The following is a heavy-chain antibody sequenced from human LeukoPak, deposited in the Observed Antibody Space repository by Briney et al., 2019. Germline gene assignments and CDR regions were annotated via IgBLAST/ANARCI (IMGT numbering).Heavy chain of an antibody. Sequence: GGSLRLSCAASGFTFSSYAMSWVRQAPGKGLEWVSAISGSGGSTYYADSVKGRFTTSRDNSKNTLYLQMNSLRAEDTAVYYCAKDHYKLSVAANDAFDIWGQGTMVTVSS. CDR1: GFTFSSYA. CDR2: ISGSGGST. CDR3: AKDHYKLSVAANDAFDI. J-gene: IGHJ3*02. V-gene: IGHV3-23*01. D-gene: IGHD3-10*01.